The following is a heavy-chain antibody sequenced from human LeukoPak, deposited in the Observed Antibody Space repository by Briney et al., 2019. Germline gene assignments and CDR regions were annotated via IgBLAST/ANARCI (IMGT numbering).Heavy chain of an antibody. D-gene: IGHD4-23*01. V-gene: IGHV3-7*01. Sequence: GGSLRLSCAASGFTFSSYWMSWVRQAPGKGLEWVANIKQDGSEKYYVDSVKGRFTISRDNAKNSLYLQMNSLRAEDTAVYYCARGATVVTPSAFDIWGQGTMVTVSS. J-gene: IGHJ3*02. CDR3: ARGATVVTPSAFDI. CDR2: IKQDGSEK. CDR1: GFTFSSYW.